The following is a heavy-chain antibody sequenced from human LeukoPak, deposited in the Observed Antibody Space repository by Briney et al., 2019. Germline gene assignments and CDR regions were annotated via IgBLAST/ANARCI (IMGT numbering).Heavy chain of an antibody. V-gene: IGHV3-48*03. CDR2: ISSSGNTI. D-gene: IGHD6-6*01. CDR3: ARGPSIAARYDAFDI. J-gene: IGHJ3*02. Sequence: PRGSLRLSCAASEFTFTSYELNWVRQAPGKGLEWVSYISSSGNTISYADSVKGRFTISRDNAKNSLYLQVISLRAEDTAVYYCARGPSIAARYDAFDIWGQGTMVAVSS. CDR1: EFTFTSYE.